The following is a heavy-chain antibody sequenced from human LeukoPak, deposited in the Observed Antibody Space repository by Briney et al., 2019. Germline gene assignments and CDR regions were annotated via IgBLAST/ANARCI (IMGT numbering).Heavy chain of an antibody. CDR2: INTDGGSI. V-gene: IGHV3-74*01. CDR1: GFTFSSYW. CDR3: AKDHYWSIDY. J-gene: IGHJ4*02. Sequence: GGSLRLSCVASGFTFSSYWMHWVRQAPGKGLVWVSRINTDGGSIRYADSVKGRFAISRDIAKNTLYLQMNSLRAEDTGVYYCAKDHYWSIDYWGRGTLVTVSS. D-gene: IGHD3-3*01.